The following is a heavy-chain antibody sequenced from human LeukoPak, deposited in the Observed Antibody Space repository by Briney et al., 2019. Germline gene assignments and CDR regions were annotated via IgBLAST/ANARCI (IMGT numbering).Heavy chain of an antibody. J-gene: IGHJ5*02. CDR2: IYYSGST. CDR1: GGSISSYY. Sequence: SETLSLTCTVSGGSISSYYWSWIRQPPGKGLEWIGYIYYSGSTNYNPSLKSRVTISVDTSKNQFSLKLSSVTAADTAVYYCARGNYDIEFDPWGQGTLVTVSS. V-gene: IGHV4-59*01. CDR3: ARGNYDIEFDP. D-gene: IGHD3-9*01.